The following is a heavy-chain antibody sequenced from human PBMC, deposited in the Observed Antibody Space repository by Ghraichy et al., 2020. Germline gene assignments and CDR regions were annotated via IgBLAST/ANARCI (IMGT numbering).Heavy chain of an antibody. CDR3: AHLGGTDLVLMVYAWFDP. Sequence: SGPTLVKPTQTLTVTCTFSGFSLSTSGVGVGWIRQPPGKALEWLALIYWNDDKRYSPSLKSRLTITKDTSKNQVVLTMTNMDPVDTATYYCAHLGGTDLVLMVYAWFDPWGQGTLVTVSS. V-gene: IGHV2-5*01. J-gene: IGHJ5*02. D-gene: IGHD2-8*01. CDR1: GFSLSTSGVG. CDR2: IYWNDDK.